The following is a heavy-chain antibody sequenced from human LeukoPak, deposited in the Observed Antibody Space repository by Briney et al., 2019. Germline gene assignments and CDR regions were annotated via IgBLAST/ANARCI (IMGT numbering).Heavy chain of an antibody. Sequence: SETLSLTCTVSGGSASDNGFFWGWIRQPPGKGLEWIGSVSYTGSTHYDPPLKSRVTMSIDTSKNQFSLNLTPVTAADTAVYYCARRGTYWNALGCWGQGALVTVSS. D-gene: IGHD1-1*01. J-gene: IGHJ4*02. CDR3: ARRGTYWNALGC. CDR1: GGSASDNGFF. V-gene: IGHV4-39*01. CDR2: VSYTGST.